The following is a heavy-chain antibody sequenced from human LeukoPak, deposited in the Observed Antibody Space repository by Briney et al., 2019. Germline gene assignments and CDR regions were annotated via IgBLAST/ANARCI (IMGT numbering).Heavy chain of an antibody. Sequence: PGGSLRLSCATSGFTFSSYGMYWVRQAPGKGLEWVALIWYDGSKKYYADSVKGRFTISRDKSKNTLYLQMNSLRAEDTAVYSCARASGPFDYWGQGTLVTVSS. J-gene: IGHJ4*02. CDR3: ARASGPFDY. V-gene: IGHV3-33*07. CDR1: GFTFSSYG. D-gene: IGHD3-10*01. CDR2: IWYDGSKK.